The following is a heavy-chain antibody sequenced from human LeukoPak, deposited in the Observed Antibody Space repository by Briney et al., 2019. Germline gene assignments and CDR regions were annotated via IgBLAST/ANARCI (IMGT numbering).Heavy chain of an antibody. Sequence: ASVKVSCKASGYTFTSYDINWVRQATGQGLEWMGRINPNSGGTNYAQKFQGRVTMTRDTSISTAYMELSRLRSEDTAVYYCAREEVRYSSGWSPYYWGQGTLVTVSS. CDR3: AREEVRYSSGWSPYY. CDR2: INPNSGGT. V-gene: IGHV1-2*06. CDR1: GYTFTSYD. D-gene: IGHD6-19*01. J-gene: IGHJ4*02.